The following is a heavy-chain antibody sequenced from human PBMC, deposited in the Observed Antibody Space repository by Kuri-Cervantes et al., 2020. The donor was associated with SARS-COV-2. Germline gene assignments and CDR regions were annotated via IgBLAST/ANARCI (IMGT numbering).Heavy chain of an antibody. CDR1: GFTFSGSA. CDR3: TSRTMDV. V-gene: IGHV3-73*01. CDR2: IRSKANSYAT. Sequence: GESLKISCAASGFTFSGSAMRWARQASGKGLEWVGRIRSKANSYATAYAASVKGRFTISRDDSKNTAYLQMNSLKTEDTAVYYCTSRTMDVWGQGTTVTVSS. J-gene: IGHJ6*02.